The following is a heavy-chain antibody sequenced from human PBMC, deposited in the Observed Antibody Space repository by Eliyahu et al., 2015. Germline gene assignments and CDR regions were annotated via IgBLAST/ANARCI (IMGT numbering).Heavy chain of an antibody. CDR1: GFXFSSYA. D-gene: IGHD5-18*01. CDR2: ISGSGGST. Sequence: EVQLVESGGGLVQPGGSLRLSCAASGFXFSSYAMXWVRQAPGKGLEWVSAISGSGGSTYYADSVKGRFTISRDNSKNTLYLQMNSLRAEDTAVYYCAKAGYSYRHFDYWGQGTLVTVSS. V-gene: IGHV3-23*04. CDR3: AKAGYSYRHFDY. J-gene: IGHJ4*02.